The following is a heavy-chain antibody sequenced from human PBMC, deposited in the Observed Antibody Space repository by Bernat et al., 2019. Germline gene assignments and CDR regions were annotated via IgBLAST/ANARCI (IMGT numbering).Heavy chain of an antibody. CDR3: AKFMGGYYYDSSGYYSFDY. CDR2: ISYDGSNK. Sequence: QVQLVESGGGVVQPGRSLRLSCAASGFTFSSYGMHWVRQAPGEGLEWVAVISYDGSNKYYADSVKGRFTISRDNSKNTLYLQMNSLRAEDTAVYYCAKFMGGYYYDSSGYYSFDYWGQGTLVTVSS. CDR1: GFTFSSYG. J-gene: IGHJ4*02. V-gene: IGHV3-30*18. D-gene: IGHD3-22*01.